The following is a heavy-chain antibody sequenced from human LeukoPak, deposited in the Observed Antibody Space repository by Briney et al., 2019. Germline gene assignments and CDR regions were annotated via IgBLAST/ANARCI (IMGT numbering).Heavy chain of an antibody. D-gene: IGHD6-13*01. J-gene: IGHJ3*02. CDR1: GFTFSSYA. CDR2: ISYDGSNK. V-gene: IGHV3-30*01. CDR3: ARGDPGSSSWYIVCDAFDI. Sequence: GRSLRLSCAASGFTFSSYAMHWVRQAPGKGLEWVAVISYDGSNKYYADSVRGRFTISRDNSKNTLYLQMNSLRAEDTAVYYCARGDPGSSSWYIVCDAFDIWGQGTMVTVSS.